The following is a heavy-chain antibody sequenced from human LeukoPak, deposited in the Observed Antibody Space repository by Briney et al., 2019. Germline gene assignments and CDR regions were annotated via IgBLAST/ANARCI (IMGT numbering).Heavy chain of an antibody. J-gene: IGHJ5*02. Sequence: ASVKVSCKASGYTFTSYGISWVRQAPGQGLEWMGWISAYNGNTNYAQKLQGRATMTTDTSTSTAYMELRSLRSDDTAVYYCAREVVDIVANWFDPWGQGTLVTVSS. CDR3: AREVVDIVANWFDP. D-gene: IGHD5-12*01. CDR2: ISAYNGNT. CDR1: GYTFTSYG. V-gene: IGHV1-18*01.